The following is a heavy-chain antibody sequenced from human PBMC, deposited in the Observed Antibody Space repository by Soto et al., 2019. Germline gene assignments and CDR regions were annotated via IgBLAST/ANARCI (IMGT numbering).Heavy chain of an antibody. V-gene: IGHV1-46*01. D-gene: IGHD4-17*01. Sequence: QVQLVQSGAEVKKPGASVKVSCKASGYSFTRYYMHWVRQAPGQGLEWMGIINPSSGSTNYAQKFQGRVTMTRDMYTNTVYMEMSSLRSEDTAVYYCARDRVYGANYYYGMDVWGQGTTVTDSS. CDR2: INPSSGST. J-gene: IGHJ6*02. CDR3: ARDRVYGANYYYGMDV. CDR1: GYSFTRYY.